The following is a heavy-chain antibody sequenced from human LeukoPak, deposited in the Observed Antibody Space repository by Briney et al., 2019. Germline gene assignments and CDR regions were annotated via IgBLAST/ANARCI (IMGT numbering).Heavy chain of an antibody. CDR1: GFTFSSYA. CDR2: MSGSGGST. D-gene: IGHD3-10*01. CDR3: AKGPKRGFGELSSWFDP. V-gene: IGHV3-23*01. Sequence: PGGSLRLSCAASGFTFSSYAMSWVRQAPGKGLEWVSAMSGSGGSTYYADSVKGRFTISRDNSKNTLYLQMNSLRAEDTAVYYCAKGPKRGFGELSSWFDPWGQGTLVTVSS. J-gene: IGHJ5*02.